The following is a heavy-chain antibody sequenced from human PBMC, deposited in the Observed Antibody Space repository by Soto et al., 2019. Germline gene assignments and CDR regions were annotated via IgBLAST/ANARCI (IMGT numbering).Heavy chain of an antibody. Sequence: EVQLLESGGGLVQPGGSLRLSCAVSGLTFSSYGMSWVRQAPGKGLEWVSAISGRGGTTYYADSVKGRFTISRDNFKNTLYLQMNSLRAEDTAVYYCAKVDNAGAFDIWGQGTVVIVSS. CDR1: GLTFSSYG. D-gene: IGHD1-20*01. CDR3: AKVDNAGAFDI. V-gene: IGHV3-23*01. J-gene: IGHJ3*02. CDR2: ISGRGGTT.